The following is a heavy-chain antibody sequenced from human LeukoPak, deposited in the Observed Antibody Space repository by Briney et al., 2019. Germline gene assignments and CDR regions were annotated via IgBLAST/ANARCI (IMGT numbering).Heavy chain of an antibody. Sequence: GGSLRLSCAASGFTFNSYAMSWVRQAPGKGLEWVSSISGTGDSTYYADSVKGRSTISRDNSKNTLFLQMNSLRAEDTAVYYCAKIVGHTDYWGQGTLVTASS. CDR2: ISGTGDST. CDR3: AKIVGHTDY. CDR1: GFTFNSYA. J-gene: IGHJ4*02. D-gene: IGHD2-15*01. V-gene: IGHV3-23*01.